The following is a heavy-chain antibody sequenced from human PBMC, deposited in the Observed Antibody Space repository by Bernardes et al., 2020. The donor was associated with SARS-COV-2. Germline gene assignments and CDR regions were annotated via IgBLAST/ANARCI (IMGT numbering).Heavy chain of an antibody. CDR2: INPNSGGT. CDR3: ARALITFGGVIVP. V-gene: IGHV1-2*02. J-gene: IGHJ5*02. D-gene: IGHD3-16*02. CDR1: GYTFTGYY. Sequence: AALKDYCKASGYTFTGYYMHWVRQAPGQGLEWMGWINPNSGGTNYAQKFQGRVTMTRDTSISTAYMELSRLRSDDTAVYYCARALITFGGVIVPWGQGTLVTVSS.